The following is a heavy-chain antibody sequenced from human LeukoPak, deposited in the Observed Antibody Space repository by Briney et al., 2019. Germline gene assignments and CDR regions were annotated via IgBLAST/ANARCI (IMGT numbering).Heavy chain of an antibody. CDR3: ARVGAAAANWYFDL. CDR2: INSRGSTT. D-gene: IGHD6-25*01. CDR1: GFTFSDYY. V-gene: IGHV3-11*04. Sequence: AGSLTLSCAASGFTFSDYYISWIRQPPGKGLEWVSSINSRGSTTYYADSVKGRFTISRDNAKNSLYLQMNSLRAEDSAVYYCARVGAAAANWYFDLCGRGTLVTVSS. J-gene: IGHJ2*01.